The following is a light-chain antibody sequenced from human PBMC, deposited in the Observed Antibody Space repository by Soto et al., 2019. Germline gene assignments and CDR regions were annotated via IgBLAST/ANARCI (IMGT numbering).Light chain of an antibody. CDR2: DAS. Sequence: ETMRTQYQDTLSVSRRERATLCCRASQSLRSSLAWYQQKPGQAPRLLIYDASTRATGIPARFSGSGSGTEFTLTISSLQSEDFAVYYCQQYNNWLWTFGQGTKVDIK. CDR3: QQYNNWLWT. CDR1: QSLRSS. V-gene: IGKV3-15*01. J-gene: IGKJ1*01.